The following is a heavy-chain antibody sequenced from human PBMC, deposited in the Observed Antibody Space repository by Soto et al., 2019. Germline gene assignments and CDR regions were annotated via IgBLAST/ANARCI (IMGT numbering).Heavy chain of an antibody. V-gene: IGHV1-18*01. D-gene: IGHD3-22*01. J-gene: IGHJ4*02. Sequence: QVHLVQSGAEVKKPGASVTVSCKASGYTFTSYGINWVRQAPGQGLEWMGWISANNGNTNYAQKVQGRVTMTTDTTTSTAYMELRSLRSDDTAVYYCARGSDSGGYDRLGYWGQGTLVTVSS. CDR3: ARGSDSGGYDRLGY. CDR2: ISANNGNT. CDR1: GYTFTSYG.